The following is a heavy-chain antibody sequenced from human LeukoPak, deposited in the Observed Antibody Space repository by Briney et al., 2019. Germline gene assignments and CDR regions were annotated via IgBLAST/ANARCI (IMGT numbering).Heavy chain of an antibody. CDR3: ARDARGIFGVVDPYYMDV. V-gene: IGHV4-38-2*02. Sequence: SETLSLTCTVSGYSISSGYYWGWIRQPPGKGLEWIGSIYHSGSTYYNPSLKSRVTISVDTSKNQFSLKLSSVTAADTAVYYCARDARGIFGVVDPYYMDVWGKGTTVTVSS. CDR1: GYSISSGYY. D-gene: IGHD3-3*01. CDR2: IYHSGST. J-gene: IGHJ6*03.